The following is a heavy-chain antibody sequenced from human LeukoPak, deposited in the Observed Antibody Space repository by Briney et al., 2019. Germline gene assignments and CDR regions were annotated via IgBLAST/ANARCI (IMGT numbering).Heavy chain of an antibody. CDR1: GYTFTSYG. CDR2: ISAYNGNT. J-gene: IGHJ4*02. D-gene: IGHD6-6*01. V-gene: IGHV1-18*01. Sequence: ASVKVSCKAPGYTFTSYGISWVRQAPGQGLEWMGWISAYNGNTHYAQKVQGRVTMTRDVSTSTVYMELSSLRSEDTAVYYCARGYSSSSPPFDYWGQGTLVTVSS. CDR3: ARGYSSSSPPFDY.